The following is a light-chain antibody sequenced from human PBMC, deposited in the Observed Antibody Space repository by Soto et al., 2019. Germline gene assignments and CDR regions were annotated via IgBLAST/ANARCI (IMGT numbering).Light chain of an antibody. CDR1: ISNIGSNT. CDR3: AAWDDSLNGLV. V-gene: IGLV1-44*01. J-gene: IGLJ1*01. Sequence: QSVLTQPPSASGTPGQRVTISCSGNISNIGSNTVNWYRQLPRTAPKLLIYNNNQRPSGVPDRFSGSKSGTSASLDISGLQSEYEADYYCAAWDDSLNGLVFGTGPKVTVL. CDR2: NNN.